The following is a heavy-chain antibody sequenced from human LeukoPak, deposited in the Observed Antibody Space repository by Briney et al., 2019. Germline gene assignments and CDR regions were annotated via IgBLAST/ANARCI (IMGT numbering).Heavy chain of an antibody. D-gene: IGHD3/OR15-3a*01. J-gene: IGHJ4*02. CDR2: VYYSGSA. Sequence: SETLSLTCTVSGGSISNSTYYWGWIRQPPGKGLEWVGTVYYSGSAYYNPSLKSRVTISVDTSKNQFSLKLRSVTAADTAVYYCARRIFGLYYFDHWGQGSLVTVSS. CDR3: ARRIFGLYYFDH. CDR1: GGSISNSTYY. V-gene: IGHV4-39*01.